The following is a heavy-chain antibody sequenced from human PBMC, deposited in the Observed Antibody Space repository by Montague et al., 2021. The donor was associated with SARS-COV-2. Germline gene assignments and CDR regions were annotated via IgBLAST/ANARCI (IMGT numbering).Heavy chain of an antibody. CDR1: GGSISSYY. D-gene: IGHD1-20*01. Sequence: SETLSLTCGVSGGSISSYYWSWIRQSPGKGLEWIGYIFHSGITDYNPSLKSRVTISVDMSKNQFSLQLNSVIAADSAVYYCARTEYNWNDWFDPWGQGTLVTVSS. V-gene: IGHV4-59*13. J-gene: IGHJ5*02. CDR2: IFHSGIT. CDR3: ARTEYNWNDWFDP.